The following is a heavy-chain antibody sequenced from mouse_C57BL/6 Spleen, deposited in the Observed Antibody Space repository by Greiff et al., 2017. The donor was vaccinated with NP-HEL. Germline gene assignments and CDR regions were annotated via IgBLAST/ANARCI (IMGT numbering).Heavy chain of an antibody. Sequence: VQLQQPGAELVKPGASVKLSCKASGYTFTSYWMHWVKQRPGQGLEWIGMIHPNSGSTNYNEKFKSKATLTVDKSSSTAYMQLSSLTSEDSAVYYCARGDYDYDVWYFDVWGTGTTVTVSS. CDR1: GYTFTSYW. CDR2: IHPNSGST. CDR3: ARGDYDYDVWYFDV. D-gene: IGHD2-4*01. J-gene: IGHJ1*03. V-gene: IGHV1-64*01.